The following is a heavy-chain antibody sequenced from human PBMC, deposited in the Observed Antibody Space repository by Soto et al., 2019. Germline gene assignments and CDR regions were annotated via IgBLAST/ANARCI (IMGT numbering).Heavy chain of an antibody. J-gene: IGHJ6*02. V-gene: IGHV3-21*01. CDR2: ISSSSSYI. CDR3: ARDRDPYYYYGMDV. Sequence: PGGSLRLSCAASGFTFSSYSMNWVRQAPGKGLEWVSSISSSSSYIYYADSVKGRLTISRDNAKNSLYLQMNSLRAEDTAVYYCARDRDPYYYYGMDVWGQGTPVTVSS. CDR1: GFTFSSYS.